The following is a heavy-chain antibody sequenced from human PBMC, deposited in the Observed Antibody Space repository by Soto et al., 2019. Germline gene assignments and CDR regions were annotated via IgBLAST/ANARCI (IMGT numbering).Heavy chain of an antibody. J-gene: IGHJ6*03. Sequence: GGSLRLSCAASGFTFSSYTISWVRQAPGKGLEWVSAISDSGGSTYYADSVKGRFTISRDNSKHTLFLQVNSLRAEDTAVYYCAKGLGDYYYMDVWGKGTTVTVSS. CDR1: GFTFSSYT. V-gene: IGHV3-23*01. CDR2: ISDSGGST. CDR3: AKGLGDYYYMDV.